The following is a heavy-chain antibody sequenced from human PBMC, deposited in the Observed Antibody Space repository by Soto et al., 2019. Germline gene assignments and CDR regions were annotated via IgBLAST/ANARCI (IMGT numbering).Heavy chain of an antibody. V-gene: IGHV3-74*01. J-gene: IGHJ5*02. CDR1: GFTFSNYW. D-gene: IGHD3-3*01. CDR2: IKNDGSIT. Sequence: GGSLRLSCAASGFTFSNYWMHWVRQAPGKGLVWVSRIKNDGSITNYADSVKGRFTISRDNAKNTLFLQMNSLRAEDTAVYYCAKSDWFDPWGQGTLVTVSS. CDR3: AKSDWFDP.